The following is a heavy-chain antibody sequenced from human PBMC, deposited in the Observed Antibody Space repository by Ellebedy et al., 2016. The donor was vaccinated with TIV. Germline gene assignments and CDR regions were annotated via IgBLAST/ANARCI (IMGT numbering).Heavy chain of an antibody. CDR1: DFTISSHS. V-gene: IGHV3-48*01. Sequence: GESLKISCAASDFTISSHSMNWVRQAPGKGLEWVSYIAPSSTIMYYADSVKGRFTISRDNSKNTLYLQMNSLRAEDTAVYYCAKRVTMVRGVITYYHYAMDVWGQGTTVTVSS. CDR2: IAPSSTIM. CDR3: AKRVTMVRGVITYYHYAMDV. D-gene: IGHD3-10*01. J-gene: IGHJ6*02.